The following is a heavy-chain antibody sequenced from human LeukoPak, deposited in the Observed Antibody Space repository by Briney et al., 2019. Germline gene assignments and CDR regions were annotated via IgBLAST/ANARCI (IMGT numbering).Heavy chain of an antibody. Sequence: PGGSLRLSCAASGFTFSSYAMHWVRQAPGKGLEWVAVIWYDGSNKYYADSVKGRFTISRDNSKNTLYLQMNSLRAEDTAVYYCARDLSPYYYYGMDVWGQGTTVTVSS. V-gene: IGHV3-33*08. CDR2: IWYDGSNK. CDR1: GFTFSSYA. CDR3: ARDLSPYYYYGMDV. J-gene: IGHJ6*02.